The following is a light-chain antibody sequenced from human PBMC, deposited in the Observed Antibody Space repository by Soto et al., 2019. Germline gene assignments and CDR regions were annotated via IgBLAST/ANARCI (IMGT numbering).Light chain of an antibody. Sequence: EIVMTQSPATLSVSPGERATLSCRASQSVSSKLAWYQQEPGQAPRLLIYGASTRATGIPARFSGSGSGTEFTLTISSLQSEDFAVYYCQEYNNWHPVTFGGGTKVDIK. CDR1: QSVSSK. V-gene: IGKV3-15*01. CDR3: QEYNNWHPVT. CDR2: GAS. J-gene: IGKJ4*01.